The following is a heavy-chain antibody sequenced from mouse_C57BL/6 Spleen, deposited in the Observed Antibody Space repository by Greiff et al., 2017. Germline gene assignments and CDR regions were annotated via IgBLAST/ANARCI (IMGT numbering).Heavy chain of an antibody. Sequence: QVQLQQSGAELVKPGASVKMSCKASGYTFTSYWITWVKQRPGQGLEWIGDIYPGSGSTNYNEKFKSKATLTVDTSSSTAYMQLSSLTSEDSAVYYCAKGQLGPGDALDYWGQGTSVTVSS. V-gene: IGHV1-55*01. J-gene: IGHJ4*01. D-gene: IGHD4-1*02. CDR1: GYTFTSYW. CDR3: AKGQLGPGDALDY. CDR2: IYPGSGST.